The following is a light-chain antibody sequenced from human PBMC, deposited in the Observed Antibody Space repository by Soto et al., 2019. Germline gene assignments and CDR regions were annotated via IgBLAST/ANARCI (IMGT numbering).Light chain of an antibody. CDR3: LQHDSYPRT. CDR1: QNIGSS. V-gene: IGKV1-17*03. Sequence: DIQMTQSPSAMSASVGDRVTITCRASQNIGSSLAWFQQKPGKVPKRVIHTTSTLESGVPSRLSGSGSVTEFTLTISSLQPEDFATYYCLQHDSYPRTFGPGTKVDIK. J-gene: IGKJ3*01. CDR2: TTS.